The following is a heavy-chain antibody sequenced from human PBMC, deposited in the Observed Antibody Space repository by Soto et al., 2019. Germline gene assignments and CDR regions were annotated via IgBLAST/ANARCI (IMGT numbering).Heavy chain of an antibody. J-gene: IGHJ4*02. D-gene: IGHD3-10*01. CDR1: GFTFSSYA. V-gene: IGHV3-64*02. Sequence: GGSLRLSCTVSGFTFSSYAIHWVRQAPGKRLECVSAISSSGGSIYYADSVKGRFTISRDNSKNTLYLQMDSLRVDDMAVYYCARSFEGSGSYYKPLYFDYWGPGTLVTVS. CDR3: ARSFEGSGSYYKPLYFDY. CDR2: ISSSGGSI.